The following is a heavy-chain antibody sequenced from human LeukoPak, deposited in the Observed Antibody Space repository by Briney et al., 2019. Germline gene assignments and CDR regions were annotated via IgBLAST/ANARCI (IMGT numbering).Heavy chain of an antibody. CDR2: IYSGGST. CDR1: GFTVSSNY. CDR3: ARAHSGYRAFDI. V-gene: IGHV3-53*01. Sequence: GGSLRLSCAASGFTVSSNYMSWVRQAPGKGLEWVSVIYSGGSTYYADSVKGRFTISRDNSKNTLYLQMNSLRAEDTAMYYCARAHSGYRAFDIWGQGTMVTVSS. J-gene: IGHJ3*02. D-gene: IGHD5-18*01.